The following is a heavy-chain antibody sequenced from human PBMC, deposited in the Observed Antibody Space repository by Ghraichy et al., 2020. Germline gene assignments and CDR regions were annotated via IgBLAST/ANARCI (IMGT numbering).Heavy chain of an antibody. CDR2: ISAYNGDT. CDR1: GYTFTSYG. D-gene: IGHD2-2*02. J-gene: IGHJ3*01. Sequence: ASVKVSCKASGYTFTSYGISWVRQAPGQGLEWMGWISAYNGDTNYAQNLQGRVTVTTDTSTSTAYMELRSLRSDDTAMYYCAKAVYRSEGMGAFDVWGQGTMVTVSS. V-gene: IGHV1-18*01. CDR3: AKAVYRSEGMGAFDV.